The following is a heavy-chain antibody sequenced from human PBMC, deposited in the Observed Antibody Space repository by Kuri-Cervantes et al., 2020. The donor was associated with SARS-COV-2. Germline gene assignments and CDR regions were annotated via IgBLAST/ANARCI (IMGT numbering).Heavy chain of an antibody. Sequence: GGSLRLSCAASGFTFTTFAMSWVRQAPGKGLEWVAVISYDGSNKYYADSVKGRFTISRDNSKNTLYLQMNSLRAEDTAVYYCARDGIVGATPHFDYWGQGTLVTVSS. CDR2: ISYDGSNK. CDR3: ARDGIVGATPHFDY. V-gene: IGHV3-30*04. J-gene: IGHJ4*02. D-gene: IGHD1-26*01. CDR1: GFTFTTFA.